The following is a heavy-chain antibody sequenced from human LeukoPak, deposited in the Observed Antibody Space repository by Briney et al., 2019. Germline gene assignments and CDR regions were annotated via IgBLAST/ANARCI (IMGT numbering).Heavy chain of an antibody. J-gene: IGHJ5*02. CDR1: GASIRSSTHY. CDR2: IFYSGDT. CDR3: SRRGTTSSIGWFDP. D-gene: IGHD3-16*01. V-gene: IGHV4-39*02. Sequence: PSETLSLTCSVSGASIRSSTHYWAWLRHAPGTGLEWVGSIFYSGDTYYNPSLRSRLTIAVDTSKNHFSLNLASVTASDTGTYFCSRRGTTSSIGWFDPWGQGSPVIVSS.